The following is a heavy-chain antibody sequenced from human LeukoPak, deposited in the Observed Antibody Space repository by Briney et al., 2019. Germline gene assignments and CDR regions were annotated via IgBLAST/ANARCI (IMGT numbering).Heavy chain of an antibody. CDR3: ARVEVNGDRLLFDY. Sequence: AASVKVSCKVSGYTLTELSMHWVRQAPGKGLEWMGGFDPEDGETIYAQKFQGRVTMTRNTSISTAYMELSSLRSEDTAVYYCARVEVNGDRLLFDYWGQGTLVTVSS. J-gene: IGHJ4*02. D-gene: IGHD4-17*01. CDR1: GYTLTELS. V-gene: IGHV1-24*01. CDR2: FDPEDGET.